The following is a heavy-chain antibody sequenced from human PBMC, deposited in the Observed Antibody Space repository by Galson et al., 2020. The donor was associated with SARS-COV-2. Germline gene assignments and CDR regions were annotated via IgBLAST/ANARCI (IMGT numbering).Heavy chain of an antibody. J-gene: IGHJ3*02. V-gene: IGHV2-5*02. CDR2: IYWDDDK. Sequence: SGPTPVRRTQTLTLTSTFSEFSLSTSGVGVGWIRQHPGKALEWLALIYWDDDKRSSPSLKSRLTITKDTSKNQVVLTMTNMDPVDTATYYCAHRHGCSGGSCYSDAFDIWGQGTMVTVSS. CDR3: AHRHGCSGGSCYSDAFDI. D-gene: IGHD2-15*01. CDR1: EFSLSTSGVG.